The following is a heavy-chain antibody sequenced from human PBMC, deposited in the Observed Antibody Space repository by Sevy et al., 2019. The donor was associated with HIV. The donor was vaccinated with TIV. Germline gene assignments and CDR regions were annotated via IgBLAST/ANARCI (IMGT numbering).Heavy chain of an antibody. CDR3: ATQQQLVLFDAFDI. Sequence: GGSLRLSCAASGFTFSSYAMSRVRQAPGKGLEWVSAISVSGYSTYYADSVKGRFTISRDNSKNTLYLQMNSLRAEDTAVYFCATQQQLVLFDAFDIWGQGTMVTVSS. J-gene: IGHJ3*02. D-gene: IGHD6-13*01. CDR2: ISVSGYST. V-gene: IGHV3-23*01. CDR1: GFTFSSYA.